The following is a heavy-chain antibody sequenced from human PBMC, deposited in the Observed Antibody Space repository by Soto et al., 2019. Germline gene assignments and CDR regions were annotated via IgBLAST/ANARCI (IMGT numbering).Heavy chain of an antibody. V-gene: IGHV4-34*01. J-gene: IGHJ5*02. CDR1: GGSFGAYY. CDR3: ATRPGGRLLWFAELIPAFDP. Sequence: QVHLHQWGAGLLEPSETLSLSCAVYGGSFGAYYWSWVRQPPGKGLEWIGELSHSGSPNYNPSLKSRVTISVDTSKNQFSMKLSSVTAADTAVYYCATRPGGRLLWFAELIPAFDPWGQGTLVTVSS. D-gene: IGHD3-10*01. CDR2: LSHSGSP.